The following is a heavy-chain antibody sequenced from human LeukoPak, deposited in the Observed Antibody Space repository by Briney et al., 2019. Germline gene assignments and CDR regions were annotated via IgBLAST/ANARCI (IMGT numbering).Heavy chain of an antibody. CDR1: GYTFTGYY. Sequence: ASVKVSCKASGYTFTGYYMHWMRQAPGQGLEWMGWINPNSGGTNYAQKFQGWVTMTRDTSISTAYMELSRLRSDDTAVYYCARARESYSSSEYYYYYYGMDVWGQGTTVTVSS. CDR3: ARARESYSSSEYYYYYYGMDV. D-gene: IGHD6-6*01. J-gene: IGHJ6*02. CDR2: INPNSGGT. V-gene: IGHV1-2*04.